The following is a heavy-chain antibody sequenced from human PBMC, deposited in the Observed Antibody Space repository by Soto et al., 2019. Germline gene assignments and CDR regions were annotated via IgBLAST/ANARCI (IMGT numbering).Heavy chain of an antibody. Sequence: SETLSLTCTVSGGSISSYYWSWIRQPPGKGLEWIGYIYYSGSTNYNPSLKSRDTISVDTSKNQFSLKLSSVTAADTAVYYCARERTTALGFDYGGQGTLVTVSS. CDR2: IYYSGST. D-gene: IGHD1-7*01. CDR1: GGSISSYY. J-gene: IGHJ4*02. CDR3: ARERTTALGFDY. V-gene: IGHV4-59*12.